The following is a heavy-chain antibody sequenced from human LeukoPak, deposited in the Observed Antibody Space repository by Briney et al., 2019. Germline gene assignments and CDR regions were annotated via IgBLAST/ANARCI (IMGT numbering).Heavy chain of an antibody. J-gene: IGHJ6*04. D-gene: IGHD2-2*01. CDR1: GGTFSSYA. V-gene: IGHV1-69*01. CDR3: ARGSYQLPLEVYYYGMDV. Sequence: ASVKVSCKASGGTFSSYAISWVRQAPGQGLEWMGGITPIFGTANYAQKFQGRVTTTADESTSTAYMELSSLRSEDTAVYYCARGSYQLPLEVYYYGMDVWGKGTTVTVSS. CDR2: ITPIFGTA.